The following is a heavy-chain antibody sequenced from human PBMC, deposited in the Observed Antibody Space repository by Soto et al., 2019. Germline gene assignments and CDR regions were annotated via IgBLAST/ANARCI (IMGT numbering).Heavy chain of an antibody. CDR2: ITDTGGDT. Sequence: RGSVRLYGVASGLTCGSRAMRWVRQAPGTGLEWVSTITDTGGDTKYAASVRCGFTISRDNSKNTLYLQMSSLRAEDSAVYYCARGSKDAYPGSRIFDFWGRETLVTVS. V-gene: IGHV3-23*01. J-gene: IGHJ4*02. CDR1: GLTCGSRA. D-gene: IGHD3-10*01. CDR3: ARGSKDAYPGSRIFDF.